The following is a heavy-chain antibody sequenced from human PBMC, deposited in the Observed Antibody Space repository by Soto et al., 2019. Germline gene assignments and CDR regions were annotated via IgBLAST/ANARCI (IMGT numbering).Heavy chain of an antibody. J-gene: IGHJ4*02. CDR1: GYTFTSYD. Sequence: ASVKVSCEASGYTFTSYDINWVRQATGQGLERMGWMNPNSGNTGYAQKFQGRVSMTRNTSISTAYMELSSLRSEDSAVYYCARGSSYDFWSGCYPLLGYWGQGTLGTVS. CDR3: ARGSSYDFWSGCYPLLGY. V-gene: IGHV1-8*01. CDR2: MNPNSGNT. D-gene: IGHD3-3*01.